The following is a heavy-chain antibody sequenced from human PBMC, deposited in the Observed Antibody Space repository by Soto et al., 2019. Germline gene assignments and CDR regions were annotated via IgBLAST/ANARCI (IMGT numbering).Heavy chain of an antibody. J-gene: IGHJ5*02. CDR2: ISGSGGST. Sequence: PGGSLRLSCAASGFTFSSYAMSWVRQAPGKGLEWVSAISGSGGSTYYADSVKGRSTISRDNSKNTLYLQMNSLRAEDTAVYYCAKDRGLSSGWASWGQGTLVTVSS. D-gene: IGHD6-19*01. CDR1: GFTFSSYA. V-gene: IGHV3-23*01. CDR3: AKDRGLSSGWAS.